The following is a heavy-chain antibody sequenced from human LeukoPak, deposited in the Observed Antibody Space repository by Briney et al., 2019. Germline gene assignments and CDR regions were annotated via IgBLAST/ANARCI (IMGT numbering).Heavy chain of an antibody. CDR1: GLTASSYE. Sequence: GGSLTLACALYGLTASSYEMEWVRQAAGEGLGWVSYFSSCGNNTKHTDSVKGRFTIPRDNAKNSLYLQMNSLRAEDTAVYYCAREHIVVVTGTPQGNYCYYYGMDVWGQGTTVTVSS. CDR3: AREHIVVVTGTPQGNYCYYYGMDV. D-gene: IGHD2-21*02. CDR2: FSSCGNNT. V-gene: IGHV3-48*03. J-gene: IGHJ6*02.